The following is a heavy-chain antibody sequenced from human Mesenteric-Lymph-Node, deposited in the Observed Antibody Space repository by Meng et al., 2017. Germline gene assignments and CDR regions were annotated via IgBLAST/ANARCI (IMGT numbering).Heavy chain of an antibody. J-gene: IGHJ4*02. Sequence: QSQLQPWGPGLVKPSGTLSLTCAVSGGSISSSNWWSWVRQPPGKGLEWIGEIYHSGSTNYNPSHKSRVTISVDKSKNQFSLKLSSVTAADTAVYYCASGRKYCSSTSCYGQFDYWGQGTLVTVSS. V-gene: IGHV4-4*02. CDR3: ASGRKYCSSTSCYGQFDY. CDR2: IYHSGST. D-gene: IGHD2-2*01. CDR1: GGSISSSNW.